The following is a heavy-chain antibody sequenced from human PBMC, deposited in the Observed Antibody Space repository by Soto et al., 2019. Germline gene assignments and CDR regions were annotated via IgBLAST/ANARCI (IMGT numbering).Heavy chain of an antibody. CDR2: INHTGST. J-gene: IGHJ5*01. CDR1: GAPFSGYY. CDR3: GRVVGGATRHTDLDS. V-gene: IGHV4-34*01. D-gene: IGHD1-26*01. Sequence: SETLSLTCAVYGAPFSGYYWTWIRQPPGKGLEWIGEINHTGSTKYNPSLKSRVTISLDTSKNQFSLSLRSVTAADTAVYYCGRVVGGATRHTDLDSWGQGTLVTVSS.